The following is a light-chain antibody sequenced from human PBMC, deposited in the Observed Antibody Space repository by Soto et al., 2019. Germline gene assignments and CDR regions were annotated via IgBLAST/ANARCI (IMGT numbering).Light chain of an antibody. CDR1: LDINRW. CDR3: EQADSYPIT. V-gene: IGKV1-12*01. J-gene: IGKJ5*01. Sequence: DIQMTQSPSSVSVSVGDRVTITCRASLDINRWLAWYQVRPGKPPKLLIAGAFVLQSGVPSRFSGSGYGTDFALTIDNLQPEDFATYYCEQADSYPITFGKGTRLEI. CDR2: GAF.